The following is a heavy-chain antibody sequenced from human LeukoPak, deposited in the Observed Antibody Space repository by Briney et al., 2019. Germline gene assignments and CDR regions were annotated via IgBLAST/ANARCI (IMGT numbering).Heavy chain of an antibody. J-gene: IGHJ4*02. CDR3: ARDGGVYFDY. CDR2: ISSISSTI. Sequence: PGGSLRLSCAASGFTFSSYSMNWVRQAPGEGLEWVSYISSISSTIYYADSVKGRFTISRDRAKNSLYLQMNSLRAEDTAVYYCARDGGVYFDYWGQGTLVTVSS. CDR1: GFTFSSYS. V-gene: IGHV3-48*01. D-gene: IGHD3-16*01.